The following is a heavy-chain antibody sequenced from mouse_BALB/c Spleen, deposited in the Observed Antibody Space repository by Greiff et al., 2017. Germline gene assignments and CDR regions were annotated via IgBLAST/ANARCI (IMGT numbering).Heavy chain of an antibody. J-gene: IGHJ1*01. CDR3: ARDYYGSSLSYWYFDV. CDR1: GYAFTNYL. CDR2: INPGSGGT. V-gene: IGHV1-54*01. Sequence: QVQLQQSGAELVRPGTSVKVSCKASGYAFTNYLIEWVKQRPGQGLEWIGVINPGSGGTNYNEKFKGKATLTADKSSSTAYMQLSSLTSDDSAVYFCARDYYGSSLSYWYFDVWGAGTTVTVSS. D-gene: IGHD1-1*01.